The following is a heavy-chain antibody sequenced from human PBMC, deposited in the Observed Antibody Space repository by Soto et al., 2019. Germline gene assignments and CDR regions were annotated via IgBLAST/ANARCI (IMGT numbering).Heavy chain of an antibody. CDR3: ARDQYYGSGNT. CDR1: GFTFSSYS. Sequence: EVQLVESGGGLVQPGGSLRLSCAASGFTFSSYSMNWVRQAPGKGLEWVSYISSSSSTIYYADSVKGRFTISRDNAKNSLYLQMNSLRAEDTDVYYCARDQYYGSGNTWGQGTLVTVSS. CDR2: ISSSSSTI. V-gene: IGHV3-48*01. J-gene: IGHJ5*02. D-gene: IGHD3-10*01.